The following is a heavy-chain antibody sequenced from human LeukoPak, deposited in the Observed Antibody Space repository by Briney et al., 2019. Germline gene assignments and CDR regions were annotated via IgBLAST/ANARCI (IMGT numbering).Heavy chain of an antibody. CDR2: IHYTWNA. Sequence: PSETLSLTCSVSGGSIGSYHWSWIRQTPGKGLEWIGHIHYTWNAKYNPSLKSRVTISLDRSNNQFSLRLSSVTAADTAVYYCARVASKGGMDGWGQGTTVTVS. J-gene: IGHJ6*02. CDR3: ARVASKGGMDG. CDR1: GGSIGSYH. V-gene: IGHV4-59*01.